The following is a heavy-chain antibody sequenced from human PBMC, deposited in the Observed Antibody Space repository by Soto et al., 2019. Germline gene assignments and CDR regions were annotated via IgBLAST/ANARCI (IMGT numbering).Heavy chain of an antibody. V-gene: IGHV3-30*18. Sequence: QVQLVESGGGVVQPGRSLRLSCAASGFTFSSYGMHWVRQAPGKGLEWVAVISYDGSNKYYADSVKGRFTISRDNSKNTLYLQMNSLRAEDTAVYYCAKVIYGDKQRYYYGMDVWGQGTTVTVSS. CDR1: GFTFSSYG. D-gene: IGHD4-17*01. CDR3: AKVIYGDKQRYYYGMDV. J-gene: IGHJ6*02. CDR2: ISYDGSNK.